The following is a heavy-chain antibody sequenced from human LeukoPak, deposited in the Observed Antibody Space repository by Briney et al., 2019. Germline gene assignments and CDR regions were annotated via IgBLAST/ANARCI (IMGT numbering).Heavy chain of an antibody. CDR3: TRDPAIYDFWSGYKKSFDY. Sequence: PGRSLRLSCTASGFTFGDYAMSWVRQAPGKGLEWVGFIRSKAYGGTTEYAASVKGRFTISRDDSNSIAYLQMNSLKTEDTAVYYCTRDPAIYDFWSGYKKSFDYWGQGTLVTVSS. J-gene: IGHJ4*02. V-gene: IGHV3-49*04. CDR1: GFTFGDYA. D-gene: IGHD3-3*01. CDR2: IRSKAYGGTT.